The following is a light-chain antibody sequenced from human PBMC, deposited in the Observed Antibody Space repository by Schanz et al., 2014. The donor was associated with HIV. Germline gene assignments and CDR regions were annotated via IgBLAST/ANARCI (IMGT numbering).Light chain of an antibody. V-gene: IGLV1-51*01. Sequence: QSVLTQPPSVSAAPGQKVTISCSGSSSNIGNNYVSWYQQLPGTAPKLLIYDNNKRPSGIPDRFSGSKSGTSATLDITGLQTGDEADYYCGAWDTSLSDFVFGTGTKLTVL. CDR3: GAWDTSLSDFV. J-gene: IGLJ1*01. CDR1: SSNIGNNY. CDR2: DNN.